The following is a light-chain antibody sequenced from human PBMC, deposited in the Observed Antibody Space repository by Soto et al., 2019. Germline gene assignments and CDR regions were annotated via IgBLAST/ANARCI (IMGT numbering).Light chain of an antibody. CDR2: KAS. V-gene: IGKV1-5*03. Sequence: DIPMTQSPSTLSASVGDRVTITCRASQSISSWMAWYQQKPGKAPNLLIYKASSLESGVPSRFSGSGSGTEFTLTISSLQPDDSATYYCQQSNSYPLTFGGGTKVEIK. CDR3: QQSNSYPLT. J-gene: IGKJ4*01. CDR1: QSISSW.